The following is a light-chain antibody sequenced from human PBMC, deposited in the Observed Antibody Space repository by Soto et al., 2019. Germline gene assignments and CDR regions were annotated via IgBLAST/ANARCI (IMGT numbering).Light chain of an antibody. Sequence: QAVVTQPASVSGSPGQSITISCTGTSSDVGGYDYVSWYQQYPGKAPKLMIYDVSNRPSGVSNRFSGSKSGNTASLTISGLQAEDEAEYYCCSYTSSNTLVFGGGTKLTVL. J-gene: IGLJ2*01. CDR1: SSDVGGYDY. CDR3: CSYTSSNTLV. V-gene: IGLV2-14*01. CDR2: DVS.